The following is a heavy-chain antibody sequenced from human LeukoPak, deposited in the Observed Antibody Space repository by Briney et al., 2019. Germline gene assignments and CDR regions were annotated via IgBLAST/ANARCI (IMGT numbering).Heavy chain of an antibody. J-gene: IGHJ4*02. CDR1: GNTFTGYY. V-gene: IGHV1-2*02. Sequence: ASVKVSCKASGNTFTGYYMHWVRQAPGQGLEWMGWINPNSGVTNYAQKFQDRVTMTTDTSTSTAYMELRSLRSDDTAVYYCARDRMTTVTLGGYWGQGTLVTVSS. CDR2: INPNSGVT. CDR3: ARDRMTTVTLGGY. D-gene: IGHD4-17*01.